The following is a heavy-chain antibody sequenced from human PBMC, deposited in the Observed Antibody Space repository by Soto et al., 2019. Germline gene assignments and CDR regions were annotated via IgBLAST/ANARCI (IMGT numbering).Heavy chain of an antibody. CDR3: VRDLDGSGSYYTDY. V-gene: IGHV1-18*01. Sequence: ASVKVSCKASGYMFISYGINWVRQAPGQGLEWMGWIRPYNGDTKYAQSLQGRVTMTTDTSTSTAYMEMRSLRSDDTAVYYCVRDLDGSGSYYTDYWRPGTLVTASS. CDR1: GYMFISYG. CDR2: IRPYNGDT. J-gene: IGHJ4*02. D-gene: IGHD3-10*01.